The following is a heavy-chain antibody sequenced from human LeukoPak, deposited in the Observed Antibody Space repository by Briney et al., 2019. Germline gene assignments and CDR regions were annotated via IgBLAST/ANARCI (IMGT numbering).Heavy chain of an antibody. CDR3: AAYPPPYCSSTSCYVDY. Sequence: SETLSLTCTVSGGSISSYYWSWIRQPPGKGLEWIGYIYYSGSTNYNPSLKSRVTISVDTSKNQFSLKLSSVTAADTAVYYCAAYPPPYCSSTSCYVDYWGQGTLVTVSS. V-gene: IGHV4-59*12. CDR2: IYYSGST. J-gene: IGHJ4*02. CDR1: GGSISSYY. D-gene: IGHD2-2*01.